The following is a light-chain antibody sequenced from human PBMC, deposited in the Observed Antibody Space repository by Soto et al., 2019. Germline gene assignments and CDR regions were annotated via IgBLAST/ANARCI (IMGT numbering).Light chain of an antibody. CDR2: AAS. J-gene: IGKJ1*01. CDR1: QGISDY. CDR3: QKYNSAPPWT. Sequence: DIQMTQSPSSLSASVGDRVTITCRASQGISDYLAWYQQKPGKVPKLLIYAASTLQSGVPSRFSGSESGTDFTLTISSLQPEDVATYYCQKYNSAPPWTSGQGTKVDIK. V-gene: IGKV1-27*01.